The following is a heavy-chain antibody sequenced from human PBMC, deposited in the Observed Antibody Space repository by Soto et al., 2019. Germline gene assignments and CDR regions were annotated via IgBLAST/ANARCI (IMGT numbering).Heavy chain of an antibody. V-gene: IGHV1-69*12. CDR2: IIPMFGTA. CDR1: GGTFSTYA. D-gene: IGHD5-18*01. CDR3: ASGIQLWLRRINNGYSG. J-gene: IGHJ4*02. Sequence: QVQLVQSGAEVKKPESSVKVSCKAPGGTFSTYAISWVRQAPGQGLEWMGGIIPMFGTANYGQRFQDRVTITADESTNKVYMELSSLRSEDTAVYFCASGIQLWLRRINNGYSGWGQGTLVTVSS.